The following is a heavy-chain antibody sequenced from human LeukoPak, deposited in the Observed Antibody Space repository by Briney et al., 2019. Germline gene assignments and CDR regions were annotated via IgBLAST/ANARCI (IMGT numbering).Heavy chain of an antibody. CDR1: GGSISSYY. J-gene: IGHJ3*02. V-gene: IGHV4-4*07. CDR2: IYTSGST. Sequence: KPSETLSLTCTVSGGSISSYYWSWIRQPAGKGLEWIGRIYTSGSTNYNPSLKSRVTMSVDTSKNQFSLKLSSVTAADTAVYYCARERDPYYYDSMEGAFDIWAKGQWSPSLQ. D-gene: IGHD3-22*01. CDR3: ARERDPYYYDSMEGAFDI.